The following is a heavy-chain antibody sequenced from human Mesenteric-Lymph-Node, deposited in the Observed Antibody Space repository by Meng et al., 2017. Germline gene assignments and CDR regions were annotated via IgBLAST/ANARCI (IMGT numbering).Heavy chain of an antibody. Sequence: QGQLQPWGAGLLKPSETLALTCTVSGGSISSGDYYWSWIRQPPGKGLEWIGEIPHRGSSAYNPSLKSRVSMSIDKSKNQFSLKLTSVTAADTAVYHCLRGSGGSVWGQGTLVTVSS. CDR2: IPHRGSS. CDR1: GGSISSGDYY. V-gene: IGHV4-30-4*01. D-gene: IGHD3-10*01. CDR3: LRGSGGSV. J-gene: IGHJ1*01.